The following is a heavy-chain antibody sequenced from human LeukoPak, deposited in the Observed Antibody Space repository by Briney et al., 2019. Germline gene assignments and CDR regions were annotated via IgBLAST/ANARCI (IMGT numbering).Heavy chain of an antibody. CDR1: GYSISNGYY. D-gene: IGHD2-8*02. CDR2: IYHSGST. CDR3: ARRPAPPLVVYDY. V-gene: IGHV4-38-2*02. Sequence: SETLSLTCTVSGYSISNGYYWGWIRQPPGKGLEWIGSIYHSGSTNYNPSLKSRVTISVDTSKNQFSLKLSSVTAADTAVYYCARRPAPPLVVYDYWGQGTLVTVSS. J-gene: IGHJ4*02.